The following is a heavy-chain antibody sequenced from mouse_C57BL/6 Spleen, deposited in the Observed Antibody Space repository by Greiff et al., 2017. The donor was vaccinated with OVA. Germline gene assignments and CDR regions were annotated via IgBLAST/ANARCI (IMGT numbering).Heavy chain of an antibody. V-gene: IGHV5-9-1*02. J-gene: IGHJ4*01. CDR3: TRAPYDDVRGAMDY. CDR1: GFTFSSYA. Sequence: EVKLVESGEGLVKPGGSLKLSCAASGFTFSSYAMSWVRQTPEKRLEWVAYISSGGDYIYYADTVKGRFTISSDNARNTLYLQMSSLKSEDTAMYYCTRAPYDDVRGAMDYWGQGTSVTVSS. CDR2: ISSGGDYI. D-gene: IGHD2-3*01.